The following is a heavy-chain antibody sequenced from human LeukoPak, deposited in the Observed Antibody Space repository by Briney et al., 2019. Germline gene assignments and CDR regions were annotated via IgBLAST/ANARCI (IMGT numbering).Heavy chain of an antibody. CDR3: AREVDYYDSSDYFPLGY. D-gene: IGHD3-22*01. CDR1: GYTFTGYC. Sequence: ASVKVSCKASGYTFTGYCMHWVRQAPGQGLEWMGWINPNSGGTNYAQKFQGRVTMTRDTSITTAYMELSRLKSDDTAVYYCAREVDYYDSSDYFPLGYWGRGTLVTVSS. J-gene: IGHJ4*02. CDR2: INPNSGGT. V-gene: IGHV1-2*02.